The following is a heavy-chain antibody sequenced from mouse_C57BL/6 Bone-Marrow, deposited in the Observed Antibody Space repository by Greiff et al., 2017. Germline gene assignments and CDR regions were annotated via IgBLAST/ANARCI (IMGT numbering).Heavy chain of an antibody. V-gene: IGHV10-1*01. Sequence: GGGLVQPKGSLKLSCAASGFSFNTYAMNWVRQAPGKGLEWVARIRSKSNNYATYYADSVKDRFTISRDDSESMLYLQMNNLKTEDTAMYYCVRMSTAQAYFDYWGQGTTLTVSS. CDR1: GFSFNTYA. D-gene: IGHD3-2*02. CDR2: IRSKSNNYAT. CDR3: VRMSTAQAYFDY. J-gene: IGHJ2*01.